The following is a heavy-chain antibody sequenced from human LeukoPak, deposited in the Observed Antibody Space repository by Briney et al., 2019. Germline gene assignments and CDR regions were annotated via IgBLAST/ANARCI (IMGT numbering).Heavy chain of an antibody. Sequence: SETLSLTCTVSGGSICSHYWSWLRQPPGKGLEWIGYIYYSGSTNYNPSLKSRVTMSVDTSKNHFSLKLSSVTAADTAVYYCARMRDWFDPWGQGTLVTVSS. CDR1: GGSICSHY. CDR2: IYYSGST. CDR3: ARMRDWFDP. J-gene: IGHJ5*02. V-gene: IGHV4-59*11.